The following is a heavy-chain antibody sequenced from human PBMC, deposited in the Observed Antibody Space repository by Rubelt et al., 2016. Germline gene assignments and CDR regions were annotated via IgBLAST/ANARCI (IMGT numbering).Heavy chain of an antibody. V-gene: IGHV3-7*01. Sequence: EVQLLESGGGLAQPGGSLRLSCAASGFTFSSYWMSWVRQAPGKGLEWVAIINQDGSEKYYVDPVKGRFTISRDNATKSLLMQMNSRGGEDTAVYYCARVLQWLVDYWGQGTLVTVSS. CDR3: ARVLQWLVDY. CDR2: INQDGSEK. CDR1: GFTFSSYW. D-gene: IGHD6-19*01. J-gene: IGHJ4*02.